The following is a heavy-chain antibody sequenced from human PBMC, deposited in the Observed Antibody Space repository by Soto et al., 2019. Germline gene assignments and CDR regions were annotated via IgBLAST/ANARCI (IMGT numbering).Heavy chain of an antibody. CDR3: VRTANWLDP. CDR1: GGSISSSSYH. J-gene: IGHJ5*02. Sequence: NPSETLSLTCTVSGGSISSSSYHWGWIRQPPGKGLEWIGNSHYSGSAYYNPSLKSRVTISVDTSKNQVSLKLSSVTAADTAVYYCVRTANWLDPWGQGTLVTSPQ. CDR2: SHYSGSA. V-gene: IGHV4-39*01.